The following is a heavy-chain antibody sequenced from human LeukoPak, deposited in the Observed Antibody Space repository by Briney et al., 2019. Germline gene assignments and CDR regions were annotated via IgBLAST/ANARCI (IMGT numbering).Heavy chain of an antibody. CDR2: IRYDGSNK. V-gene: IGHV3-30*02. CDR3: AKDLRGLWDFWSGYYMGFDY. J-gene: IGHJ4*02. D-gene: IGHD3-3*01. Sequence: SGGSLRLSCAASGFTFSSYGMHWVRQAPGKGLEWVAFIRYDGSNKYYADSVKGRFTISRANSKNTLYLQMNSLRAEDTAVYYCAKDLRGLWDFWSGYYMGFDYWGQGTLVTVSS. CDR1: GFTFSSYG.